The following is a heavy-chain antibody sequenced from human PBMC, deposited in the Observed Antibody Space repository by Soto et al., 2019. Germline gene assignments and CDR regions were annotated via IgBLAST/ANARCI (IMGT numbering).Heavy chain of an antibody. D-gene: IGHD3-3*02. CDR1: GGSFTGYY. CDR3: VRGQPHRITIFEVVIRSYDYGMDV. J-gene: IGHJ6*02. V-gene: IGHV4-34*01. CDR2: IIYRGSS. Sequence: SETLSLTCAVYGGSFTGYYWTWIRQTPGKGLEWIGEIIYRGSSCYNPSLESRISMAVDTSKNQFSLKLRSVTAADTAVYFCVRGQPHRITIFEVVIRSYDYGMDVWGQGTTVTVSS.